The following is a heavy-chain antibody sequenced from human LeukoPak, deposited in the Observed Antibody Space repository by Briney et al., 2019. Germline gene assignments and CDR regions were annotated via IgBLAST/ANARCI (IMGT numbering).Heavy chain of an antibody. CDR2: IHSSGAT. V-gene: IGHV4-4*07. CDR1: SASLSGFY. Sequence: SETLSFTCTVSSASLSGFYWNWIRQSAGKGLEWIGRIHSSGATNYNSSLRSRVTLSLDTSKNQFSLKMNSVTAADTAVYYCARDPGKERFGVVFDYWGQEPWSPSPQ. J-gene: IGHJ4*01. CDR3: ARDPGKERFGVVFDY. D-gene: IGHD3-10*01.